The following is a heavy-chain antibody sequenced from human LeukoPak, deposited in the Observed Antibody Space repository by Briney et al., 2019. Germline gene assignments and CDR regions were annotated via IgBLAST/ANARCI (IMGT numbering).Heavy chain of an antibody. CDR3: ARDPPVTAKD. D-gene: IGHD2-21*02. CDR1: GFTLSSHW. V-gene: IGHV3-7*01. Sequence: GGSLRLSCAASGFTLSSHWMTWVRQAPGKGLEWVANIKQDGSEEYYADSVKGRFTVSRDNAKNSLYLQMNSLGVDDTAVYYCARDPPVTAKDWGQGTLVTVSS. CDR2: IKQDGSEE. J-gene: IGHJ4*02.